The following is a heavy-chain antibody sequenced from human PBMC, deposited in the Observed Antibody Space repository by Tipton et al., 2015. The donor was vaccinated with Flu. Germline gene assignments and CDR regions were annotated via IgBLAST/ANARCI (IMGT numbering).Heavy chain of an antibody. CDR2: IWYDGSNK. J-gene: IGHJ6*02. CDR3: ARDYGDYSPYYYYYYSMDV. Sequence: SLRLSCAASGFTFSSYGMHWVRQAPGKGLEWVAVIWYDGSNKYYADSVKGRFTISRDNSKNTLYLQMNSLGAEDTAVYYCARDYGDYSPYYYYYYSMDVWGQGTTVTVSS. V-gene: IGHV3-33*01. D-gene: IGHD4-17*01. CDR1: GFTFSSYG.